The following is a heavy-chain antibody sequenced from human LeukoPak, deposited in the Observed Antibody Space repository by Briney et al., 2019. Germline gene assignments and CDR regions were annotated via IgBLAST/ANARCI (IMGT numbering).Heavy chain of an antibody. CDR3: VRAVHHNFYSDSSGYYGDAFDV. V-gene: IGHV3-53*01. CDR2: IYSGGTI. Sequence: PGGSLRLSCEASGFSIRTYYMSWVRQVPGKGLEGVSVIYSGGTIRYADSVKGRFTFSRDNFKDTLNLQMNSLRADDTAVYYCVRAVHHNFYSDSSGYYGDAFDVWGQGTVVTVSS. D-gene: IGHD3-22*01. J-gene: IGHJ3*01. CDR1: GFSIRTYY.